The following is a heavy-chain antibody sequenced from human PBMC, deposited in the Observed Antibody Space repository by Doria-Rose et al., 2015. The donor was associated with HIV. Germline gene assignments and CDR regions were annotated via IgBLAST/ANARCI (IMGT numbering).Heavy chain of an antibody. V-gene: IGHV2-26*01. J-gene: IGHJ4*02. D-gene: IGHD6-13*01. CDR2: IFSDDER. CDR1: GVSLSSPGMG. CDR3: ARIKSSRWYHKYYFDF. Sequence: ESGPVLVKPTETLTLTCTVSGVSLSSPGMGVSWTRQPPGKALEWLANIFSDDERSYKTSLKSRLTISRSTSKSQVVLTMTDMDPVDTATYYCARIKSSRWYHKYYFDFWGQGTLVIVSA.